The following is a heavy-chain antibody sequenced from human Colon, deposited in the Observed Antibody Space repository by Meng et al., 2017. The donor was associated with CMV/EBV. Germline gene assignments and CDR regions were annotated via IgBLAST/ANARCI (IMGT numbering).Heavy chain of an antibody. D-gene: IGHD3-16*01. CDR2: IYYSGST. CDR1: GYSISSSYY. V-gene: IGHV4-61*01. Sequence: SETLSLTCTVSGYSISSSYYWSWIRQPPGKGLEWIGYIYYSGSTNYNPSLKSRVTISVDTSKNQFSLKLSSVTAADTAVYYCARDPWGPTDYWGQGTLVTVSS. CDR3: ARDPWGPTDY. J-gene: IGHJ4*02.